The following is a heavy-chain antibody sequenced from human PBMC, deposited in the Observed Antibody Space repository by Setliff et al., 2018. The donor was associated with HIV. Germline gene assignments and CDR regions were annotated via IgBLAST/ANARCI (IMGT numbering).Heavy chain of an antibody. CDR2: IYYSGST. V-gene: IGHV4-31*03. CDR1: GGSISSGGYY. J-gene: IGHJ5*02. Sequence: TSETLSLTCTVSGGSISSGGYYWSWIRQHPGKGLEWIGYIYYSGSTYYNPSLKSRLTISVDTSKNQFSLKLYSVTAADTSVYYCARRWGIRGYSSWGQGTLVTVSS. CDR3: ARRWGIRGYSS. D-gene: IGHD5-18*01.